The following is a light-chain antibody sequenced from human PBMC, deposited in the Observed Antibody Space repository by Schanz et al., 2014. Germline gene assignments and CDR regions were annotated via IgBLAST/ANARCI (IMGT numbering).Light chain of an antibody. J-gene: IGKJ2*01. CDR3: QQYYSTPYT. V-gene: IGKV4-1*01. Sequence: DIVMTQSPDSLAVSLGERATINCKSSQSVLYSSHNTNYLAWYQQKPGHPPNLLIYWASTRESGVPDRFSGSGSGTDFTLTSSSVQAEDVAVYYCQQYYSTPYTFGQGTKLQI. CDR1: QSVLYSSHNTNY. CDR2: WAS.